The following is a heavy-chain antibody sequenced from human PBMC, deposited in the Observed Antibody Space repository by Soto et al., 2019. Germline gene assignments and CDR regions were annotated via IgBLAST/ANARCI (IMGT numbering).Heavy chain of an antibody. D-gene: IGHD4-17*01. CDR1: GGSISSGDSY. Sequence: QVHLQESGPGLAKPSQTLSLTCTVSGGSISSGDSYWSWIRQPPGKGLEWIEYIYSRGSTYYNPSLRSRSTISIDTSKKQFSLRLSSVTAADTAVHYCARRLDPYYGDWHYFDYGGQGTLFTVSS. CDR2: IYSRGST. J-gene: IGHJ4*02. V-gene: IGHV4-30-4*01. CDR3: ARRLDPYYGDWHYFDY.